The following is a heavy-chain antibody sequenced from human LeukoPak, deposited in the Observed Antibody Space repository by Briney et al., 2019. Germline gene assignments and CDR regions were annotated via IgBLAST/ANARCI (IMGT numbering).Heavy chain of an antibody. D-gene: IGHD2-21*01. CDR2: ISSSGRSI. CDR3: AREGENDAFDI. CDR1: GFTFSSYE. Sequence: GGSLRLSCAASGFTFSSYEMNWVRQAPGKGLEWVSYISSSGRSIYYADSVKGRFTISRDNAKNSLYLQMNSLRAEDTAVYYCAREGENDAFDIWGQGTMVTVSS. J-gene: IGHJ3*02. V-gene: IGHV3-48*03.